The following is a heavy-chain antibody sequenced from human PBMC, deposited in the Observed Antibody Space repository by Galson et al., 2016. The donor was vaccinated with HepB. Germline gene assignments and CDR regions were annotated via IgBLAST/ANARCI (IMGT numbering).Heavy chain of an antibody. J-gene: IGHJ4*02. CDR3: AKSVLEYDILTGYYRRGADY. D-gene: IGHD3-9*01. V-gene: IGHV3-23*01. CDR2: SGSGGPT. CDR1: GFTFSSYA. Sequence: SLRLSCAASGFTFSSYAMSWVRQAPGKGLEWVSSSGSGGPTYYADSVKGRFTISRDNSKNTLFLQMHSLRADATAVYYGAKSVLEYDILTGYYRRGADYWGQGTLVTVSS.